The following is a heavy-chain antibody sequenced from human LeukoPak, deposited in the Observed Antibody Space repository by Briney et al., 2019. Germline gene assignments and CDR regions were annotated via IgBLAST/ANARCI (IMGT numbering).Heavy chain of an antibody. CDR2: IYSGGST. Sequence: GGSLRLSCAASGFTVSSNYMSWVRQAPGKGLEWVSVIYSGGSTYYADSVKGRFTISRDNSKNTLYLQMNGLRAEDTAVYYCARAALERREGYFDYWGQGTLVTVSS. CDR3: ARAALERREGYFDY. J-gene: IGHJ4*02. V-gene: IGHV3-66*01. CDR1: GFTVSSNY. D-gene: IGHD1-1*01.